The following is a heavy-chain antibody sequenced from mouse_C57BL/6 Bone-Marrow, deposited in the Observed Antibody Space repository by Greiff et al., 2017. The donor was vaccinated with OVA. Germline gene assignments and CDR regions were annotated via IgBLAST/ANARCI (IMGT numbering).Heavy chain of an antibody. CDR2: IDPNSGGT. CDR1: GYTFTSYW. CDR3: ARRNIYYGNGGFAY. V-gene: IGHV1-72*01. Sequence: VQLQQPGAELVKPGASVKLSCKASGYTFTSYWMHWVKQRPGRGLEWIGRIDPNSGGTKYNEKFKSKATLTVDKPSSTAYMQLSSLTSEDSAVYYCARRNIYYGNGGFAYWGQGTLVTVSA. J-gene: IGHJ3*01. D-gene: IGHD2-1*01.